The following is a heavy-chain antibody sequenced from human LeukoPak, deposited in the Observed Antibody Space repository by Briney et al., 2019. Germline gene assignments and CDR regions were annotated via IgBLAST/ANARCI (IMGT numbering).Heavy chain of an antibody. CDR3: ARDYYDSSGYSLLYYYYGMDV. J-gene: IGHJ6*02. V-gene: IGHV3-7*01. D-gene: IGHD3-22*01. CDR1: GFTFSSYW. CDR2: IKQDGSEK. Sequence: GGSLRLSCAASGFTFSSYWMSWVRQAPGKGLEWVANIKQDGSEKYYVDSVKGRFTISRDNAKNSLYLQMNSLRAEDTAVYYCARDYYDSSGYSLLYYYYGMDVWGQGTTVTVSS.